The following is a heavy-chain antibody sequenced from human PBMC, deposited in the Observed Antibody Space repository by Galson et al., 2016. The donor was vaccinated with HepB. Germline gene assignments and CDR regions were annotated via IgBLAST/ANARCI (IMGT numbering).Heavy chain of an antibody. D-gene: IGHD6-19*01. CDR1: GLTFSDHF. J-gene: IGHJ4*02. CDR2: SHNNPNSNIT. V-gene: IGHV3-72*01. Sequence: SLRLSCAASGLTFSDHFMDWVRKAPGKGLEWVGRSHNNPNSNITEYASSVKGRFIISRDDSKNSLTLQMNSLKTEDTAVYDCARGQSMSVAGYFDYWDQGTLVTVS. CDR3: ARGQSMSVAGYFDY.